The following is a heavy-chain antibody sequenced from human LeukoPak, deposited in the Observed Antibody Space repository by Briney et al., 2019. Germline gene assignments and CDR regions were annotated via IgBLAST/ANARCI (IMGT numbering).Heavy chain of an antibody. CDR1: GYTFTNYA. CDR2: ISAYNGYT. D-gene: IGHD3-22*01. J-gene: IGHJ4*02. CDR3: ARGSTTYYYDSSGYYLFDY. V-gene: IGHV1-18*01. Sequence: ASVKVSCKASGYTFTNYAMNWVRQAPGQGLEWMGWISAYNGYTNYAQKLQGRVTMTTDTSTSTAYMELRSLRSDDTAVYYCARGSTTYYYDSSGYYLFDYWGQGTLVTVSS.